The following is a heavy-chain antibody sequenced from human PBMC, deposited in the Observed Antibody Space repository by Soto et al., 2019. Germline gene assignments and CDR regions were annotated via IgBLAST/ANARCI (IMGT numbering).Heavy chain of an antibody. CDR2: INHSGST. CDR3: ASGAGGWHLPLRLFSR. Sequence: QVQLQQWGAGLLKPSETLSLTCAVYGGSFSGYYWSWIRQPPGKGLEWIGEINHSGSTNYNPSLKSRVTISVDTSKNQFSLKLSSVTAADTAVYYCASGAGGWHLPLRLFSRWGQGTLVTVSS. J-gene: IGHJ4*02. D-gene: IGHD3-3*02. V-gene: IGHV4-34*01. CDR1: GGSFSGYY.